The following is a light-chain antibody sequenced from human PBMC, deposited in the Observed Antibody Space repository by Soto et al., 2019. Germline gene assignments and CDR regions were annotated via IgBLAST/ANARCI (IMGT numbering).Light chain of an antibody. V-gene: IGKV3-20*01. CDR2: SAS. Sequence: EVVLTQSPGTLSLSPGERATLSCRASQSFSSSNLARYQHKPRQTPKLIVYSASRRATGIPDSFSGSGSGTDFTLTISRLEPEDFALYYCQRYGGSPPVTFGGGTKVDIK. CDR1: QSFSSSN. CDR3: QRYGGSPPVT. J-gene: IGKJ4*01.